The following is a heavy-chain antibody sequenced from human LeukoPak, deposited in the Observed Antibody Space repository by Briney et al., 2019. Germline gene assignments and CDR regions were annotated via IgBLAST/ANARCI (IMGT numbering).Heavy chain of an antibody. CDR2: ISSGGTYK. Sequence: GGSLRLSCAASGFTFSDYTMNWVRQAPGKGLEWVSSISSGGTYKYYADSVKGRFTISRDNAQNSLYLQMNSLRAEDTAVYYCAKQESYGLDYWGQGTLVTVSS. J-gene: IGHJ4*02. V-gene: IGHV3-21*01. CDR1: GFTFSDYT. D-gene: IGHD5-18*01. CDR3: AKQESYGLDY.